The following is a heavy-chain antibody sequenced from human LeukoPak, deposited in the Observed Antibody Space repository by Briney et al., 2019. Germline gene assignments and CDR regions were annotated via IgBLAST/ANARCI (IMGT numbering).Heavy chain of an antibody. J-gene: IGHJ4*01. CDR3: ARVWDLPYFDY. CDR2: IYNSGST. Sequence: SETLSLTCTVSGGSISSYFWSWIRQPPGKGLEWIGYIYNSGSTTYNPSLKSRVTISVDTSKNQFSLKLSSVTAADTAVYYCARVWDLPYFDYWGQGTPVTVSS. D-gene: IGHD1-26*01. V-gene: IGHV4-59*01. CDR1: GGSISSYF.